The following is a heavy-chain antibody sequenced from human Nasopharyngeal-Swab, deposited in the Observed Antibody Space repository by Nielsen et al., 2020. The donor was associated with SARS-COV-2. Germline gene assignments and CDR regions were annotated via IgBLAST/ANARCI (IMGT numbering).Heavy chain of an antibody. CDR2: IYYSGST. D-gene: IGHD3-10*01. Sequence: SETLSLTCTVSGGSISSSSYYWGWIRQPPGKGLEWIGTIYYSGSTYYNPSLKSRVTISVDTSKNQFSLRLSSVTAADTAVYYCARQPPYYYGSGSYITWFDPWGQGTLVTVSS. CDR3: ARQPPYYYGSGSYITWFDP. CDR1: GGSISSSSYY. V-gene: IGHV4-39*01. J-gene: IGHJ5*02.